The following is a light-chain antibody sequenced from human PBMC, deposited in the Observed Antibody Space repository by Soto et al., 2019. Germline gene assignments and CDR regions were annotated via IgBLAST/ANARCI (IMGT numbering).Light chain of an antibody. J-gene: IGKJ1*01. V-gene: IGKV1-39*01. CDR1: QSISNH. CDR3: QQYYTYSWT. CDR2: AAS. Sequence: DIQMTQSPSSLSASVEDRVIITCRASQSISNHLNWYQQKPGKAPKLLIFAASSLQSGVPSRFSGSGSGTEFTLTISSLQPDDFATYYCQQYYTYSWTFGQGTKVDIK.